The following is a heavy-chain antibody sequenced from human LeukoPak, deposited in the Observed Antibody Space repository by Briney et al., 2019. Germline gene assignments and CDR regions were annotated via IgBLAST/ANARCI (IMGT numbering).Heavy chain of an antibody. V-gene: IGHV1-2*02. Sequence: ASVKVSCKASGYTFTGYYMHWVRQAPGQGPEWMGWINPNSGGTNYAQKFQGRVTMTRDTSISTAYMELSRLRSDDTAVYYCARVYYYGSGSYYGGDYWGQGTLVTVSS. CDR1: GYTFTGYY. J-gene: IGHJ4*02. CDR3: ARVYYYGSGSYYGGDY. CDR2: INPNSGGT. D-gene: IGHD3-10*01.